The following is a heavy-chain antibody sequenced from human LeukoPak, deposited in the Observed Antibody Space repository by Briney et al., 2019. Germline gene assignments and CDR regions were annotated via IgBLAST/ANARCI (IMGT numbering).Heavy chain of an antibody. J-gene: IGHJ4*02. V-gene: IGHV4-59*01. CDR1: GNSISSFF. D-gene: IGHD1-1*01. CDR3: ARDLELERNRWNYFEP. CDR2: MHYSGDS. Sequence: SETLSLTCTVSGNSISSFFWSWIRQPPGKGLEWIGSMHYSGDSKYNPSLRSRVSLSIDTSKQQFSLRLSSVTAADTAVYYCARDLELERNRWNYFEPWGQGALVTVSS.